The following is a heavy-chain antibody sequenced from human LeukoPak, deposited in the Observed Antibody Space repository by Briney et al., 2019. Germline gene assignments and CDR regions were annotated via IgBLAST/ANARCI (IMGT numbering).Heavy chain of an antibody. CDR3: ARDLAGQYCSSTTYCTFIRDTYFDY. V-gene: IGHV1-2*02. Sequence: ASVKVSCKASGYTFTSYDINWVRQATGQGLEWMGWMNPNSGDTNYAQKFQGRVTMTRDTSITTAYMELSSLRSDDTAVYYCARDLAGQYCSSTTYCTFIRDTYFDYWGQGTLVTVSS. D-gene: IGHD2-2*02. CDR1: GYTFTSYD. J-gene: IGHJ4*02. CDR2: MNPNSGDT.